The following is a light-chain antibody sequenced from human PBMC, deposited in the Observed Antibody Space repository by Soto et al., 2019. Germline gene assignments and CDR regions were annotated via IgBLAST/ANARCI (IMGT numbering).Light chain of an antibody. CDR3: QQSYSTPRGT. CDR2: AAS. Sequence: DIQMTQSPSSLSASVGDRVTITCRASQSISSYLNWYQQKPGKAPKLLIYAASSLQGGVPSRFSGSGSGTDFTLTISSLQPEDFATYYCQQSYSTPRGTFGQGTKVDIK. CDR1: QSISSY. J-gene: IGKJ1*01. V-gene: IGKV1-39*01.